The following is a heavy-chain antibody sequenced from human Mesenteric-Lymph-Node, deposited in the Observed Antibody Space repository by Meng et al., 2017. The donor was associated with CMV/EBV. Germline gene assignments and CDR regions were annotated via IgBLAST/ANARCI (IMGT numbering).Heavy chain of an antibody. CDR3: ARDHSGYPYYYYYYGMDV. J-gene: IGHJ6*02. D-gene: IGHD3-22*01. Sequence: ASVKVSCKASGHTFTGYYMHWVRQAPGQGLEWMGWISAYNGNTNYAQKLQGRVTMTTDTSTSTAYMELRSLRSDDTAVYYCARDHSGYPYYYYYYGMDVWGQGTTVTVSS. CDR1: GHTFTGYY. CDR2: ISAYNGNT. V-gene: IGHV1-18*04.